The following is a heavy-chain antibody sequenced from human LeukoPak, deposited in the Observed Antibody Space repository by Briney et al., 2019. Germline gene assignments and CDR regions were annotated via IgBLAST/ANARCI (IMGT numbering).Heavy chain of an antibody. CDR3: ARESYDYVWGSYRYSFDAFDI. J-gene: IGHJ3*02. V-gene: IGHV3-7*01. Sequence: GGSLRLSCAASGFTFSNYWMSWVRQAPGKGLEWVANIKQDGSEKYYVDSVKGRFTISRDNAKNSLYLQMNSLRAEDTAVYYCARESYDYVWGSYRYSFDAFDIWGQGTMVTVSS. CDR1: GFTFSNYW. CDR2: IKQDGSEK. D-gene: IGHD3-16*02.